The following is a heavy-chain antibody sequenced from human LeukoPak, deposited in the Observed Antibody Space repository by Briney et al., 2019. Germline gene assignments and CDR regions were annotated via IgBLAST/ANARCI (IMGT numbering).Heavy chain of an antibody. V-gene: IGHV1-8*01. D-gene: IGHD4-23*01. Sequence: GASVKVSCRASGYTFTSYDINWVRQATGQGLEWMGWMSPNSGNTGYAQKFQGRVTLTRSTSISTAYMELRSLTSEDTAVYYCARDYGGNSGWFDPWGQGTLVTVSS. J-gene: IGHJ5*02. CDR3: ARDYGGNSGWFDP. CDR2: MSPNSGNT. CDR1: GYTFTSYD.